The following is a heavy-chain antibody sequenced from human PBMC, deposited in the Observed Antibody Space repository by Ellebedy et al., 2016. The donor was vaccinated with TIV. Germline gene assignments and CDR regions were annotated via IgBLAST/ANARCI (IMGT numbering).Heavy chain of an antibody. Sequence: GGSLRLSXAASGFIFGSYGMHWVRQAPGKGLEWVTVISYEGSNEYYADSVKGRFTISRDNSKNTLYLQMHSLRAEDTAVYYCARGGTYSYDSSSYPGFDYWGQGTLVTVSS. CDR1: GFIFGSYG. CDR2: ISYEGSNE. D-gene: IGHD3-22*01. CDR3: ARGGTYSYDSSSYPGFDY. J-gene: IGHJ4*02. V-gene: IGHV3-30-3*01.